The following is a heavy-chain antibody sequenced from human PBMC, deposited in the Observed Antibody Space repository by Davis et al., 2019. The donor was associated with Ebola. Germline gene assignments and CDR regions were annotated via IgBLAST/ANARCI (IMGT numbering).Heavy chain of an antibody. J-gene: IGHJ4*02. CDR2: INPNSDDT. CDR3: ARGHNYAHEY. Sequence: ASVKVSCKASGYTFTGYYIHWVRQAPGQGLEWMGRINPNSDDTDYAQKFQGRVTMTRDTSISTAYMELSSLTSDDTAVYYCARGHNYAHEYWGQGTLVTVSS. CDR1: GYTFTGYY. V-gene: IGHV1-2*06. D-gene: IGHD4-11*01.